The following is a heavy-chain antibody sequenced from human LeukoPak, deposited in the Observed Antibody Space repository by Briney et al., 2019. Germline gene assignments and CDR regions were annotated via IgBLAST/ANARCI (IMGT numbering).Heavy chain of an antibody. CDR2: IWSDGSDK. D-gene: IGHD3-22*01. Sequence: GGSLRLSCAASGFTFSTYAMHWVRQAPGKGLEWVAIIWSDGSDKYYADSVKGRFSISRDNSKNTLYLQMNSLGAEDTAVYYCARDVGYYESSGYYYVLNYWGQGTLVTVSS. CDR3: ARDVGYYESSGYYYVLNY. V-gene: IGHV3-33*01. J-gene: IGHJ4*02. CDR1: GFTFSTYA.